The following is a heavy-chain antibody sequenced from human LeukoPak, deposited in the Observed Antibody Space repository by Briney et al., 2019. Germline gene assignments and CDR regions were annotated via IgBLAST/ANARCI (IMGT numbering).Heavy chain of an antibody. CDR3: ATDGYNYGGGDY. D-gene: IGHD5-24*01. Sequence: GASVKVSCKPFGYTFTGYYIHWVRQAPGQGLEWMGRINPNSGGTNYAQKFQGRVTMTRDTSTSTVYMELSSLRSEDTAVYYCATDGYNYGGGDYWGQGTLVTVSS. V-gene: IGHV1-2*06. CDR2: INPNSGGT. CDR1: GYTFTGYY. J-gene: IGHJ4*02.